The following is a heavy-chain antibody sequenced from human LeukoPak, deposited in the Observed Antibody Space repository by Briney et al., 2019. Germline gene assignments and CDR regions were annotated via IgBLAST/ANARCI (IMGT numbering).Heavy chain of an antibody. Sequence: ASVKVSCKASGYTFTSYGISWVRQAPGQGLEWMGWISAYNGNTNYAQKLQGRVTMTTDTSTSTAYMELRSLRSDDTAVYYCARSEARFTAYYDFWSGYCTSDYWGQGTLVTVSS. V-gene: IGHV1-18*01. CDR1: GYTFTSYG. CDR2: ISAYNGNT. CDR3: ARSEARFTAYYDFWSGYCTSDY. J-gene: IGHJ4*02. D-gene: IGHD3-3*01.